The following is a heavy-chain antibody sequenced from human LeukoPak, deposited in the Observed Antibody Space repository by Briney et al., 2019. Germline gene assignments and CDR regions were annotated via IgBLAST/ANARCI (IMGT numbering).Heavy chain of an antibody. V-gene: IGHV1-69*04. Sequence: ASVKVSCKASGGTFSSYAISWVRQAPGQGLEWMGRIIPILGIANYAQKFQGRVTITADKSTSTAYMELSSLRSEDTAVYYCARVSYSSSWFDPWGQGTLVTVSS. J-gene: IGHJ5*02. CDR1: GGTFSSYA. CDR3: ARVSYSSSWFDP. CDR2: IIPILGIA. D-gene: IGHD6-13*01.